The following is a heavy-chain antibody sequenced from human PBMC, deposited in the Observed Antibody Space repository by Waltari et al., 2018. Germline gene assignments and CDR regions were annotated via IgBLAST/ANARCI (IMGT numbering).Heavy chain of an antibody. CDR2: ISGSGGST. CDR3: AKVSEQWLVEGYFDY. CDR1: GFTFSSYA. V-gene: IGHV3-23*01. D-gene: IGHD6-19*01. J-gene: IGHJ4*02. Sequence: EVQLLESGGGLVQPGGSLRLSCAASGFTFSSYAMSWVRPAPGQGLEWVSAISGSGGSTYYADSVKGRFTISRDNSKNTLYLQMNSLRAEDTAVYYCAKVSEQWLVEGYFDYWGQGTLVTVSS.